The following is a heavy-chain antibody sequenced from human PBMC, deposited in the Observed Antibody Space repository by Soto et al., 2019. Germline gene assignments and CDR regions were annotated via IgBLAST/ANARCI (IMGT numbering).Heavy chain of an antibody. J-gene: IGHJ4*02. CDR3: MKSRGQYSYSGPDY. D-gene: IGHD1-26*01. V-gene: IGHV3-23*01. CDR2: ISGGGGST. CDR1: GFTFSNYA. Sequence: PGGSLRLSCAASGFTFSNYAMTWVRQAPGKGLEWVSTISGGGGSTYYADSVKGRFTTSRDDSKNTLCVEMNSLRAEDTAVYYCMKSRGQYSYSGPDYWGQGTLVTVSS.